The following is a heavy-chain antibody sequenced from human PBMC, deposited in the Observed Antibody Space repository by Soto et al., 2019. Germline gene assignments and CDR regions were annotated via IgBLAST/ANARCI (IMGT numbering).Heavy chain of an antibody. Sequence: QVQLVQSGAEVKKPGASVKVSCKASGYTFTSYDINWVRQATGQGLEWMGWMNPNSGNTGYAQKFQGRVTMTRNTSISTAYMELSSLRSEDTAVYYCARGVFDFWSGHAFRMDVWGQGTTVTVSS. CDR3: ARGVFDFWSGHAFRMDV. J-gene: IGHJ6*02. V-gene: IGHV1-8*01. CDR1: GYTFTSYD. D-gene: IGHD3-3*01. CDR2: MNPNSGNT.